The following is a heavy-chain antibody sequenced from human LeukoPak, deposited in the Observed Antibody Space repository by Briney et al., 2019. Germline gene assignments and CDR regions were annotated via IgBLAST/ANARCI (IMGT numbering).Heavy chain of an antibody. J-gene: IGHJ4*02. CDR2: ISSSGI. CDR3: ARSSIRGDFDY. Sequence: GGSLRLSCAASGFTFSSYEMKWVRQAPGKGLEWVSYISSSGIYYADTVKGRFTISRDNAKSSVYLQMNRLRAEDTAVYYCARSSIRGDFDYSGQGTLVTASS. CDR1: GFTFSSYE. D-gene: IGHD3-10*01. V-gene: IGHV3-48*03.